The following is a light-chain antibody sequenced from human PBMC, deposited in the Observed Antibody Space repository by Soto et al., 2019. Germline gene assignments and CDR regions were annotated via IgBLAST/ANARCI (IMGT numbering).Light chain of an antibody. CDR1: QSVRTS. V-gene: IGKV3-11*01. Sequence: EIVLTQSPATLSLSPGERATLSCRASQSVRTSLAWYQQKFGQAPRLLIYDASNRASGIPARFSGSGSGTDFTLTSSSLEPEDFAVYYCQQRGDWPITFGPGTKVGIK. J-gene: IGKJ3*01. CDR3: QQRGDWPIT. CDR2: DAS.